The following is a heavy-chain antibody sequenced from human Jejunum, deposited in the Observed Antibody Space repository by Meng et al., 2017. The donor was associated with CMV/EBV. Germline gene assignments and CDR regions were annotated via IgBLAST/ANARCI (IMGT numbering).Heavy chain of an antibody. V-gene: IGHV4-59*01. CDR2: IYYSGST. D-gene: IGHD2-15*01. Sequence: SISSYYWNWIRQTPGKGLEWIGYIYYSGSTNYNPSLKSRVDISVDTSKNHFSLRLNSVTAADTAVYYCARSLGYCSGGNCYYWFDPWGQGTLVTVSS. CDR3: ARSLGYCSGGNCYYWFDP. J-gene: IGHJ5*02. CDR1: SISSYY.